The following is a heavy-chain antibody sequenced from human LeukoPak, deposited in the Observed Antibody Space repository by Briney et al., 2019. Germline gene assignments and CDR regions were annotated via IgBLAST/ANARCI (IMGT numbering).Heavy chain of an antibody. J-gene: IGHJ5*02. V-gene: IGHV4-59*01. CDR2: IYYSGST. CDR1: GGSISSYY. D-gene: IGHD3-16*01. Sequence: SETLSPTCTVSGGSISSYYWSWIRQPPGKGLEWIGYIYYSGSTNHNPSLKSRVTISVDTSKNQLSLKLSSVSAADTAVYYCAGGRMGAGWFDPWGQGTLVTVSS. CDR3: AGGRMGAGWFDP.